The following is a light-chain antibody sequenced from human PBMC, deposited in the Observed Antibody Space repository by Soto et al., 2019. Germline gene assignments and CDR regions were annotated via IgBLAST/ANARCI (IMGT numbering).Light chain of an antibody. CDR3: QQYNSYSPT. Sequence: DIQMTQSPSTLSASVGDRFTITCRASQSISSWLAWYQQKPGKAPKLLIYDASSLESGVPSRFSGSGSGTDFTLTISSLHPDDFATYYCQQYNSYSPTFGHGTKVDIK. CDR2: DAS. V-gene: IGKV1-5*01. J-gene: IGKJ1*01. CDR1: QSISSW.